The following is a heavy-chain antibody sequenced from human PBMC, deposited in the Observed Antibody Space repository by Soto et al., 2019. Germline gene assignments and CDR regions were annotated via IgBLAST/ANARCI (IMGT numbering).Heavy chain of an antibody. CDR3: AKNGQPPYYYYGLDV. J-gene: IGHJ6*02. V-gene: IGHV1-18*01. CDR2: ISGYNGDT. D-gene: IGHD2-8*01. Sequence: QGQLVQSGAEVKKPGASVKVSCKASGYTFTRYGISWVRQAPGQGLEWMGWISGYNGDTKYAQKFQGRVSMNIATSTTTAFMELRSLTSDDTAVYYCAKNGQPPYYYYGLDVWGQGTTVTVSS. CDR1: GYTFTRYG.